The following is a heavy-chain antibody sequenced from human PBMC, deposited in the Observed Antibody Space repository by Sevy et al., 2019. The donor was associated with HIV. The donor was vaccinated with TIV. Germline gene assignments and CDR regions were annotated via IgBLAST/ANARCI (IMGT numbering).Heavy chain of an antibody. CDR2: IREDGSQS. Sequence: GGSLRLSCVASGFSFSRYWMHWVRQTPKKGLEWVARIREDGSQSCYVDSVKGRFTISRDDAKNSLYLQMNSLRADDTAVYYCARDPDTSNTIEYWGQGTMVTISS. CDR3: ARDPDTSNTIEY. D-gene: IGHD2-2*01. CDR1: GFSFSRYW. J-gene: IGHJ4*02. V-gene: IGHV3-7*01.